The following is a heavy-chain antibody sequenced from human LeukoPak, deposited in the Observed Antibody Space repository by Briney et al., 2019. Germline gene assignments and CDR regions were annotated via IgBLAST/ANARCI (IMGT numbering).Heavy chain of an antibody. V-gene: IGHV4-39*07. CDR2: IYHSGST. D-gene: IGHD3-16*02. CDR1: GGSISSSSYY. J-gene: IGHJ5*02. Sequence: SETLSLTCTVSGGSISSSSYYWGRIRQPPGKGLEWIGSIYHSGSTYYNPSLKSRVTISVDTSKNQFSLKLSSVTAADTAVYYCARGSYDYVWGSYRSWWFDPWGQGTLVTVSS. CDR3: ARGSYDYVWGSYRSWWFDP.